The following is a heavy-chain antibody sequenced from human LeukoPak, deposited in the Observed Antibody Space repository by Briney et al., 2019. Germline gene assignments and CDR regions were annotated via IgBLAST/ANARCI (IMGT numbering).Heavy chain of an antibody. D-gene: IGHD2-15*01. J-gene: IGHJ6*02. CDR1: GFTFSSYW. V-gene: IGHV4-34*01. Sequence: GSLRLSCAASGFTFSSYWMSWVRQAPGKGLEWIGEINHSGSTNYNPSLKSRVTISVDTSKNQFSLKLSSVTAADTAVYYCARTLRGGGSCYRAPCYYGMDVWGQGTTVTVSS. CDR2: INHSGST. CDR3: ARTLRGGGSCYRAPCYYGMDV.